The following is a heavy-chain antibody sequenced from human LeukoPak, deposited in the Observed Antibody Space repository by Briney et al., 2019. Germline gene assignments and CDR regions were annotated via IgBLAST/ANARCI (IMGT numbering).Heavy chain of an antibody. V-gene: IGHV3-30*18. CDR3: AKDPGYSYGYGYLDY. D-gene: IGHD5-18*01. Sequence: GGSLRLSCAASGFTFSSYGMHWVRQAPGKGLEWVAVISYDGSNKYYADSVKGRFTISRDNSKNTLYLQMNSLRAEDTAVYYCAKDPGYSYGYGYLDYWGQGTLVTVSS. J-gene: IGHJ4*02. CDR2: ISYDGSNK. CDR1: GFTFSSYG.